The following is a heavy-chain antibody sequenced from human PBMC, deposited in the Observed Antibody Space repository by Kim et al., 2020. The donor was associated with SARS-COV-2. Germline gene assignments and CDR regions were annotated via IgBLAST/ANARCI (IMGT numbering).Heavy chain of an antibody. CDR3: ARGGWFHFDY. J-gene: IGHJ4*02. CDR2: T. Sequence: TNYHPSLKSRVTLSVDTSKNQFSLKLSSVTAADTAVYYCARGGWFHFDYWGQGTLVTVSS. D-gene: IGHD6-19*01. V-gene: IGHV4-59*09.